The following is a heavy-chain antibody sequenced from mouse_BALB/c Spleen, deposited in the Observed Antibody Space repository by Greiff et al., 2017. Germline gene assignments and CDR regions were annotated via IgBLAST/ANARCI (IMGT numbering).Heavy chain of an antibody. J-gene: IGHJ1*01. CDR1: GFNIKDYY. V-gene: IGHV14-1*02. CDR3: APLWDGCMEV. Sequence: VQLKQSGAELVRPGALVKLSCKASGFNIKDYYMHWVKQRPEQGLEWIGWIDPENGNTIYDPKFQGKASITADTSSNTAYLQLSSLTSEDTAVYYSAPLWDGCMEVWGAGTPVTVSS. CDR2: IDPENGNT. D-gene: IGHD4-1*01.